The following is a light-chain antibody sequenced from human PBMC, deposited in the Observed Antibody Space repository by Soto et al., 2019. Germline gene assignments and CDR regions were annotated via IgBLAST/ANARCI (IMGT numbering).Light chain of an antibody. J-gene: IGLJ2*01. CDR3: SSYTRSTTVI. CDR2: EVT. V-gene: IGLV2-14*01. Sequence: QSALTQPASVSGSPGQSITISCTGTSSDIGAYNYVSWYQQHPGKAPKLMIYEVTNRPSGVSNRFSGSKSGNTASLTISGLQAEDEADDYCSSYTRSTTVIFGGGTKLTVL. CDR1: SSDIGAYNY.